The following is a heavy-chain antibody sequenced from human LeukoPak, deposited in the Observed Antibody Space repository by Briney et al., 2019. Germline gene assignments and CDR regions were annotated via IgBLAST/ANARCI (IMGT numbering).Heavy chain of an antibody. CDR2: INPSGGST. CDR1: GYTFTSYY. CDR3: ARDNSVEDTAWWFDP. J-gene: IGHJ5*02. Sequence: ASVKVSCKASGYTFTSYYMHWVRQAPGQGLEWMGIINPSGGSTSYAQKFQGRVTMTRYMSTSTDCMELSSLRSEDTAVYYCARDNSVEDTAWWFDPWGQGTLVTVSS. D-gene: IGHD4-23*01. V-gene: IGHV1-46*01.